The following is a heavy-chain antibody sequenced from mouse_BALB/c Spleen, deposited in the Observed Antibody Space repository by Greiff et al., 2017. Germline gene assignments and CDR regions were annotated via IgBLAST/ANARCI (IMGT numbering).Heavy chain of an antibody. CDR2: ISYSGST. Sequence: DVKLQESGPGLVKPSQSLSLTCTVTGYSITSDYAWNWIRQFPGNKLEWMGYISYSGSTSYNPSLKSRISITRDTSKNQFFLQLNSVTTEDTATYYCAREGYYGSLFAYWGQGTLVTVSA. CDR1: GYSITSDYA. V-gene: IGHV3-2*02. D-gene: IGHD1-1*01. J-gene: IGHJ3*01. CDR3: AREGYYGSLFAY.